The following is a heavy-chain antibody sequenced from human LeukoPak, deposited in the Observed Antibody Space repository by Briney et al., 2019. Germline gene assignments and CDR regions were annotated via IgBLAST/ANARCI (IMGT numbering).Heavy chain of an antibody. Sequence: ASVKVSCKASGGTFSSYAISWVRQAPGQGLEWMGGIIPIFGTANNARKFQGRVTITADESTSKAYMELSSLRSEETAVYYCASPNYYDNVFDYWGQGTLVTVSS. CDR2: IIPIFGTA. J-gene: IGHJ4*02. V-gene: IGHV1-69*13. CDR3: ASPNYYDNVFDY. CDR1: GGTFSSYA. D-gene: IGHD3-22*01.